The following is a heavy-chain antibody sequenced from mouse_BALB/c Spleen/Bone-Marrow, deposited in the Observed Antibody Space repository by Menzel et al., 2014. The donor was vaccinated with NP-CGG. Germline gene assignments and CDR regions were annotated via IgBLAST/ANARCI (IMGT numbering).Heavy chain of an antibody. V-gene: IGHV1-69*01. CDR3: AREGHYFSMDY. D-gene: IGHD1-1*01. CDR1: GYTSADYL. J-gene: IGHJ4*01. CDR2: IDTSDSYT. Sequence: VKLVEFGAELGIPGASVEMSCKASGYTSADYLIYWGKQRPGQCLEWIGAIDTSDSYTNFNQKFMGKASLAEYASSSYAYLRVLSSASADSAVYYSAREGHYFSMDYWGQGTSVTVSS.